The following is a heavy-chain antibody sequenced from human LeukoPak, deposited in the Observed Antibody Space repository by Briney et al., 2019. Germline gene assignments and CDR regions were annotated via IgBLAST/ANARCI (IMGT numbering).Heavy chain of an antibody. CDR1: GFSFTTSA. V-gene: IGHV1-58*02. D-gene: IGHD6-19*01. J-gene: IGHJ4*02. Sequence: SVKVSCKASGFSFTTSAMQWVRQARGQRLEWIGWIVIGTGNTNYAQKFQGRVTITRDMSTRTAYMELCSLRSEDTAVYYCAAEESVVAGSSPYDYWGQGTLVTVSS. CDR2: IVIGTGNT. CDR3: AAEESVVAGSSPYDY.